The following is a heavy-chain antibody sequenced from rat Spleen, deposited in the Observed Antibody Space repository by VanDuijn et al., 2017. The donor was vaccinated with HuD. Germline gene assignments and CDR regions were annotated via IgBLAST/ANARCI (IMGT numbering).Heavy chain of an antibody. CDR1: GFTFSNSY. D-gene: IGHD1-1*01. J-gene: IGHJ2*01. CDR2: ISTGGGNT. V-gene: IGHV5-25*01. CDR3: TRDSGDYFDY. Sequence: EVQLVESGGGLVQPGRSMKLSCAASGFTFSNSYMAWVRQAPARGLEWVASISTGGGNTYYPDSVKGRFTVTRDIAENTLYLKMTSMRSEDTATYYCTRDSGDYFDYWGQGVMVTVSS.